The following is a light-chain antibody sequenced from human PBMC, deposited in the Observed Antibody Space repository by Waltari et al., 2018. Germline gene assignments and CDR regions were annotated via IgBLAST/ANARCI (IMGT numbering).Light chain of an antibody. CDR1: SNDFGTYNL. CDR3: SSYSGFTVI. Sequence: QSALTQPASVSGSPGQSITISCTGTSNDFGTYNLVSWLQQHPGKAPKLMIYEGSKRPSGVSSRFSGSRSGNTASLTISGLQADDEADYYCSSYSGFTVIFGGGTKLTVL. V-gene: IGLV2-23*01. CDR2: EGS. J-gene: IGLJ2*01.